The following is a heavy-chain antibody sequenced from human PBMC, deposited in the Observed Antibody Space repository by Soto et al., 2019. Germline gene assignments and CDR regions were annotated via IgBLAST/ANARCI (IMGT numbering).Heavy chain of an antibody. Sequence: GGSLRLSCAASGFTFTSYAMSWVRQAPGEGLEWVSAIGGSGANTYYADSVKGRFTISRDNSKNTLYLQVNSLRAEDTALYYCARDRRGVAGTARAFDTWGQGKMVTVSS. D-gene: IGHD6-19*01. J-gene: IGHJ3*02. CDR3: ARDRRGVAGTARAFDT. CDR2: IGGSGANT. CDR1: GFTFTSYA. V-gene: IGHV3-23*01.